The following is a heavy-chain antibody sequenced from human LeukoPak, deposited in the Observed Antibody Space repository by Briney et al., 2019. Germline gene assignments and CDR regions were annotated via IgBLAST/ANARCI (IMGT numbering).Heavy chain of an antibody. CDR2: IYYSGST. D-gene: IGHD6-13*01. CDR3: ARVITGIAAAGRWFDP. Sequence: PSQTLSLTCTVSGGSISSGDYYWSWIRQPPGKGLEWIGYIYYSGSTYYNPSLKSRVTISVDTSKNQFSLKLSSVTAADTAVYYCARVITGIAAAGRWFDPWGQGALVTVSS. V-gene: IGHV4-30-4*01. J-gene: IGHJ5*02. CDR1: GGSISSGDYY.